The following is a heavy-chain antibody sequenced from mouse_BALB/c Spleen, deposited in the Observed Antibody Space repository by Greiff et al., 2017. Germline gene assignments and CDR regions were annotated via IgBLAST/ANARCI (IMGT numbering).Heavy chain of an antibody. Sequence: VHLVESGAELARPGASVKMSCKASGYTFTSYTMHWVKQRPGQGLEWIGYINPSSGYTNYNQKFKDKATLTADKSSSTAYMQLSSLTSEDSAVYYCARWMITMAWFAYWGQGTLVTVSA. CDR2: INPSSGYT. CDR3: ARWMITMAWFAY. CDR1: GYTFTSYT. J-gene: IGHJ3*01. D-gene: IGHD2-4*01. V-gene: IGHV1-4*01.